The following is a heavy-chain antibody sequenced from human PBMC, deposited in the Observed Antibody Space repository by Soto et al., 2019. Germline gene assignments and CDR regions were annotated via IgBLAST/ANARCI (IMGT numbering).Heavy chain of an antibody. CDR1: GYTFTGYY. Sequence: ASVKVSCKASGYTFTGYYMHWVRQAPGQGLEWMGWINPNSGGTNYAQKFQGWVTMTRDTSISTAYMELSRLRSDDTAVYYCARTSSIAARPLYIWGQGTMVTVS. CDR3: ARTSSIAARPLYI. J-gene: IGHJ3*02. CDR2: INPNSGGT. V-gene: IGHV1-2*04. D-gene: IGHD6-6*01.